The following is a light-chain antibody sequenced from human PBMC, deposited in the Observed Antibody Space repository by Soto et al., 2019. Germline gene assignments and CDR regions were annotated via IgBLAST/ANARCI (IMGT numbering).Light chain of an antibody. CDR3: QSYDSSLSGWV. Sequence: QCVLTQPPSVSGAPGQRVTISCTGSSSNIGAGYDGHWYQQLPGTAPKLLIYGNTNRPSGVPDRFSGSKSGTSASLAITGLQAEDEADYYCQSYDSSLSGWVFGGGTKLTVL. CDR1: SSNIGAGYD. V-gene: IGLV1-40*01. CDR2: GNT. J-gene: IGLJ3*02.